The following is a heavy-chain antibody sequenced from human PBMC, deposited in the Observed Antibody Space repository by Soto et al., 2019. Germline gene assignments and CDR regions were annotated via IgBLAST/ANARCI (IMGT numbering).Heavy chain of an antibody. D-gene: IGHD1-26*01. CDR3: AKTLYSGSYYAAFDI. V-gene: IGHV3-23*01. CDR1: GFTFSNYA. Sequence: GGSLRLSCAASGFTFSNYAMNWVRQAPGRGLAWVSTITSGGNTYYADSVKGRFTISRDNSKNTLYMQMHSLRSEETAIYYCAKTLYSGSYYAAFDIWGQGTMVTVSS. J-gene: IGHJ3*02. CDR2: ITSGGNT.